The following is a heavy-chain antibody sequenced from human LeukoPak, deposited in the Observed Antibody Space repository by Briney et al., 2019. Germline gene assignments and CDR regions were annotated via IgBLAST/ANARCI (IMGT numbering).Heavy chain of an antibody. CDR1: GYSFTSYW. V-gene: IGHV5-51*01. J-gene: IGHJ4*02. CDR2: IYPGDSDT. CDR3: ARRLRYYDSSGYKYYFDY. Sequence: GESLKISCKGSGYSFTSYWIGWVRQMPGKGLEWMGIIYPGDSDTRYSLSFQGQVTISADKSISTAYLQWSSLKASDTAMYYCARRLRYYDSSGYKYYFDYWGQGTLVTVSS. D-gene: IGHD3-22*01.